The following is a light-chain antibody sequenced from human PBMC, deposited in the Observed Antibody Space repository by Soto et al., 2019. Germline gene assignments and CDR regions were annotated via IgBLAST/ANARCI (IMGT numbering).Light chain of an antibody. CDR2: YDS. J-gene: IGLJ1*01. Sequence: SYEQTQPPSVSVAPGKTARITCGGNNIGSKSVHWYQQKPGQAPVLVIYYDSDRPSGIPERFSGSNSGNTATLTISRVEAGDEADYYCQVWDSSSDSYVFGTGTKLTVL. V-gene: IGLV3-21*04. CDR1: NIGSKS. CDR3: QVWDSSSDSYV.